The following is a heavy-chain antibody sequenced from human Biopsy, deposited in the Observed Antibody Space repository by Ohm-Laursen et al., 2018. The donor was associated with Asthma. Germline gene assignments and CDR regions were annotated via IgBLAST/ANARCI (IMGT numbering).Heavy chain of an antibody. CDR1: GGTFSNFA. D-gene: IGHD6-19*01. V-gene: IGHV1-69*01. CDR2: IMTVFGTT. CDR3: ARCQVGYSSGWSLLLKKIYYSGMDV. Sequence: GSSVKVSCKAPGGTFSNFAISWERQAPGQGLEWLGGIMTVFGTTNYAQKFQGRVTITADESTSTAYMEVTSLRSEDTAIYYCARCQVGYSSGWSLLLKKIYYSGMDVWGQGTAVTVSS. J-gene: IGHJ6*02.